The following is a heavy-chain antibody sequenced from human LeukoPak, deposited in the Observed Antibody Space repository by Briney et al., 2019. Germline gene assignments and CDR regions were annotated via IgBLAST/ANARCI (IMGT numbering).Heavy chain of an antibody. J-gene: IGHJ4*02. V-gene: IGHV4-4*02. CDR2: IYHSGST. Sequence: SGTLSLTCAVSGGSISSSNWWSWVRQPPGKGLEWIGEIYHSGSTNYNPSLKSRVTISVDTSKNQFSLKLSSVTAADTAVYYCARGRIARLPYFDYWGQGTLVTVSS. D-gene: IGHD5-18*01. CDR3: ARGRIARLPYFDY. CDR1: GGSISSSNW.